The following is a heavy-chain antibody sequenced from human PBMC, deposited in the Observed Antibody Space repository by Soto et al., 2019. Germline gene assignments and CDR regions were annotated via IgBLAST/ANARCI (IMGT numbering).Heavy chain of an antibody. CDR2: INAGNGNT. D-gene: IGHD3-9*01. V-gene: IGHV1-3*01. CDR3: ARGPTGSQFDWLLYYFDY. CDR1: GYTFTSYA. Sequence: ASVKVSCKASGYTFTSYAMHWVRQAPGQRLEWMGWINAGNGNTKYSQKFQGRVTITRDTSASTAYMELSSLRSEDTAVYYCARGPTGSQFDWLLYYFDYWGQGTLVTVSS. J-gene: IGHJ4*02.